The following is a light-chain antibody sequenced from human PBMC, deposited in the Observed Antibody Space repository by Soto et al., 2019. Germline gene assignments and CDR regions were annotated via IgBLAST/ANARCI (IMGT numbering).Light chain of an antibody. J-gene: IGLJ1*01. CDR2: DDS. Sequence: LTQPPSVSVAPGQTAKIICGGNNIGSKSVQWYQQKPGQAPVLVVYDDSDRPSGIPERFSGSKSWNTATLTISRVEAGDEADYYCQVWDTSSDHYVFGTGTKVTAL. V-gene: IGLV3-21*02. CDR1: NIGSKS. CDR3: QVWDTSSDHYV.